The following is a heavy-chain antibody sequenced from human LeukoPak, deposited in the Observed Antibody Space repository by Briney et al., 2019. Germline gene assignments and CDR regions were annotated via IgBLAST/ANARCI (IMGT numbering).Heavy chain of an antibody. Sequence: ASVKVSCKASGYTFTGYYMHWVRQAPGQGLEWMERINPNSGGTNYAQKFQGRVTMTRDTSISTAYMELSRLRSDDTAVYYCARGGTYYYDSSGNPSGFDYWGQGTLVTVSS. D-gene: IGHD3-22*01. CDR3: ARGGTYYYDSSGNPSGFDY. J-gene: IGHJ4*02. CDR1: GYTFTGYY. CDR2: INPNSGGT. V-gene: IGHV1-2*06.